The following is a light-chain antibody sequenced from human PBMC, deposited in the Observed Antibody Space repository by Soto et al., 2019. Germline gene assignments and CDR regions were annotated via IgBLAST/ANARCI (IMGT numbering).Light chain of an antibody. Sequence: QSVLTQPPSVSGAPGQRVPISCIGSSSNIGAAHDVHWYQQLPGTAPKLLICGNYNRPSGVPDRFSGSRSGAAASLAITGLRAEDEADYYCQSYDSSLNVVFGGGTKLTVL. J-gene: IGLJ2*01. CDR1: SSNIGAAHD. CDR3: QSYDSSLNVV. V-gene: IGLV1-40*01. CDR2: GNY.